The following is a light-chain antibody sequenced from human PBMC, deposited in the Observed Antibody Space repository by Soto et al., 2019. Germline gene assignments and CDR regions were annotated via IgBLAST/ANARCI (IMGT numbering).Light chain of an antibody. J-gene: IGKJ1*01. Sequence: EIVLTQSPGTLSLSPGERATLSCRASQSVSSNLAWYQQKPGQAPRLLIYGASIRATGIPARFSGSGSGTDFTLTISSLQPEDFAVYYCQQDYNLPPWTFGQGTKVDIK. CDR3: QQDYNLPPWT. CDR2: GAS. CDR1: QSVSSN. V-gene: IGKV3-15*01.